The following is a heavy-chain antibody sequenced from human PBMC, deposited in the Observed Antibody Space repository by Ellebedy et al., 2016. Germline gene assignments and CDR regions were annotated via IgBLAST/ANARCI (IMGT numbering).Heavy chain of an antibody. Sequence: GGSLRLSCAASGFTFSSYWMSWVRQAPGKGLEWVANIRQDGSEKYYVDSVKGRFTISRDNAKNSLYLQMHSLRAEDTAVYYCARDPDGIIPGGDWDDYWGQGTLVTVSS. J-gene: IGHJ4*02. D-gene: IGHD2-21*02. CDR1: GFTFSSYW. CDR2: IRQDGSEK. V-gene: IGHV3-7*04. CDR3: ARDPDGIIPGGDWDDY.